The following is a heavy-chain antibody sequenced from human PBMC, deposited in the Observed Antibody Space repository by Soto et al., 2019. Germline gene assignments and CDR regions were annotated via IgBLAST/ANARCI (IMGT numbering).Heavy chain of an antibody. CDR1: GFTFSSYA. CDR2: ISGSGGTT. Sequence: VQLLESGGGLVQPGGSLRLSCTGSGFTFSSYAMNWVRQAPGKGLECVSTISGSGGTTYYADSVKGRFTISRDNSKDTLYLQMSSLRAEDTAVYYCAKKGRAAGMYNWFDPWGQGNLVTVSS. V-gene: IGHV3-23*01. CDR3: AKKGRAAGMYNWFDP. D-gene: IGHD6-13*01. J-gene: IGHJ5*01.